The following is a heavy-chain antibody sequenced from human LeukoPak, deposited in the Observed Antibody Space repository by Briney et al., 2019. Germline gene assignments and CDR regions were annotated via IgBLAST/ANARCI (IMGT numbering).Heavy chain of an antibody. CDR1: GFSFSSYD. CDR3: ARNNGMDV. J-gene: IGHJ6*02. V-gene: IGHV3-7*03. Sequence: GGSLRLSCAASGFSFSSYDMSWVRQVPGRGPEWVANVNRDGSETYYLDSVKGRFTISKDNVKNSLYLQMNSLRAEDTALYYCARNNGMDVWGQGTTVIVSS. CDR2: VNRDGSET.